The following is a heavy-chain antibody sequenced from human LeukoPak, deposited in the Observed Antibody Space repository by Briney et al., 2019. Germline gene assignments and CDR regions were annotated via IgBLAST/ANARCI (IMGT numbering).Heavy chain of an antibody. V-gene: IGHV4-34*01. Sequence: SETLSLTCAVYGGSFSGYYWSWIRQPPGKGLEWIGSIYYSGSTYYNPSLKSRVTISVDTSKNQFSLKLSSVTAADTAVYYCARVRGCSSTSCYLGSWFDPWGQGTLVTVSS. J-gene: IGHJ5*02. D-gene: IGHD2-2*01. CDR3: ARVRGCSSTSCYLGSWFDP. CDR2: IYYSGST. CDR1: GGSFSGYY.